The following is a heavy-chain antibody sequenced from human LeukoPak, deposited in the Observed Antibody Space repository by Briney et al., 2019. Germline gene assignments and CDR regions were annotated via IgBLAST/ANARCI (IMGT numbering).Heavy chain of an antibody. CDR3: ARGRGCSSTSCLNWFDP. Sequence: GASVKVSCKASGYTFTSYDINWVRQAPGQGLEWMGWMNPNSGNTGYAQKFQGRVTMTRNTSISTAYMELSSLRSEDTAVYYCARGRGCSSTSCLNWFDPWGQGTLVTVSS. V-gene: IGHV1-8*01. D-gene: IGHD2-2*01. CDR1: GYTFTSYD. J-gene: IGHJ5*02. CDR2: MNPNSGNT.